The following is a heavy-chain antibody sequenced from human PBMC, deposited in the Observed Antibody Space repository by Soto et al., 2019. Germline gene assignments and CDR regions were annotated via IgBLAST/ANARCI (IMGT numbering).Heavy chain of an antibody. CDR3: AKAAVQQLEWEPLAY. J-gene: IGHJ4*02. D-gene: IGHD6-13*01. V-gene: IGHV3-30*18. CDR1: GFTFSSYG. Sequence: QVQLVESGGGVVQPGRSLRLSCAASGFTFSSYGMHWVRQAPGKGLEWVAVISYAGSNKYYADSVKGRFTISRDNSKNTLYLQMNSLRAEDTAVYYCAKAAVQQLEWEPLAYWGQGTLVTVSS. CDR2: ISYAGSNK.